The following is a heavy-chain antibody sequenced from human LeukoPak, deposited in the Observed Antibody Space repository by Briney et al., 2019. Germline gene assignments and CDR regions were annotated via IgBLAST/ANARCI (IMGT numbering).Heavy chain of an antibody. Sequence: SETLSLTCTVSGGSISSYYWSWIRQPPGKGLEWIGYIYYSGSTNYNPSLKSRVTISVDTSKNQLSLKLSSVTAADTAVYYCATTKTTRHAFDIWGQGTMVTVSS. D-gene: IGHD4-11*01. CDR1: GGSISSYY. CDR2: IYYSGST. V-gene: IGHV4-59*01. CDR3: ATTKTTRHAFDI. J-gene: IGHJ3*02.